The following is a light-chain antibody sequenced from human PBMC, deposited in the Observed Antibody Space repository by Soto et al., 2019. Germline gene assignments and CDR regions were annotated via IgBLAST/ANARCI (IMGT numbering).Light chain of an antibody. V-gene: IGKV1-39*01. J-gene: IGKJ1*01. CDR3: QQSHNKWT. CDR2: AAS. Sequence: DIQMTQSPSSLSASVGDRVTITCRASQNIDRYLNWYQQKPGKAPQPLIYAASTLHSGVPSRFSGSGSGTDFTLTISSLQPEDSAIYYCQQSHNKWTFGQGTRVEL. CDR1: QNIDRY.